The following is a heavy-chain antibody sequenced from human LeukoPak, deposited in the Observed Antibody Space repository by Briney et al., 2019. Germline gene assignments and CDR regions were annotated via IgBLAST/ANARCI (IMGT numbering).Heavy chain of an antibody. Sequence: PSETLSLTCTVSGGSISSYYWSWIRQPPGKGLEWIGYIYYSGSTNYNPSLKSRVTISVDTSKNQFSLKLSSVTAADTAVYYCARDGDGYNFDYWGQGTLVTVSP. V-gene: IGHV4-59*01. D-gene: IGHD5-24*01. CDR2: IYYSGST. CDR3: ARDGDGYNFDY. J-gene: IGHJ4*02. CDR1: GGSISSYY.